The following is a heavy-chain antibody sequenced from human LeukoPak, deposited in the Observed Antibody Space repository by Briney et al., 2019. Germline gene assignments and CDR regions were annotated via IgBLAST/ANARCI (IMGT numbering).Heavy chain of an antibody. V-gene: IGHV4-59*01. D-gene: IGHD4-23*01. CDR3: ARETVVTSPYYYYYGMDV. CDR2: IYYSGST. CDR1: GGSISSYY. J-gene: IGHJ6*02. Sequence: SETLSLTCTVSGGSISSYYWSWIRQPPGKGLEWIGYIYYSGSTNYNPSLKSRVTISVDTSKNQFSLKLSSVTAADTAVYYCARETVVTSPYYYYYGMDVWGQGTTVTVS.